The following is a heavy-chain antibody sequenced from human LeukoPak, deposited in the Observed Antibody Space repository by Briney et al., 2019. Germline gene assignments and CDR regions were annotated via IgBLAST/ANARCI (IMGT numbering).Heavy chain of an antibody. CDR2: IIPIFGTA. J-gene: IGHJ5*02. D-gene: IGHD3-22*01. CDR3: ARALGYYYDSSGYRGNWFNP. V-gene: IGHV1-69*05. CDR1: GGTFSSYA. Sequence: GASVTVSCKASGGTFSSYAISWVRQAPGQGLEWMGGIIPIFGTANYAQKFKGRVTITTDESTSTAYMELSSLRSEDTAVYYCARALGYYYDSSGYRGNWFNPWGQGTLVTVSS.